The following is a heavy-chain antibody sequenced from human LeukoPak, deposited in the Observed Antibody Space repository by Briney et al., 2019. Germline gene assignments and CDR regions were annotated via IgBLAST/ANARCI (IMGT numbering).Heavy chain of an antibody. D-gene: IGHD6-13*01. CDR2: IYHSGST. CDR1: GGSISSSNW. J-gene: IGHJ6*03. CDR3: ARTTEAHSWRARYYDYYMDV. Sequence: SGTLSLTCAVSGGSISSSNWSSWIRQPPGKGLEWIGEIYHSGSTNYNPSLKSRVTISVDKSKTQFSLKLSSVTAADTAVYYCARTTEAHSWRARYYDYYMDVWGKGTTVTLSS. V-gene: IGHV4-4*02.